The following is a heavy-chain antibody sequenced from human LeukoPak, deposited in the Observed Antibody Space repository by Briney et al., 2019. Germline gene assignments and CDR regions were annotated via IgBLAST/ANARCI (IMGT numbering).Heavy chain of an antibody. D-gene: IGHD3-3*01. V-gene: IGHV1-69*10. CDR1: GGTFSDYA. CDR3: AGIPVFGVVLHQEPV. J-gene: IGHJ6*04. CDR2: FIPILGTA. Sequence: ASVKVSCKAFGGTFSDYALNWVRQAPGQGLERMGVFIPILGTANSTQKFQDRVTVTADISTNTVYMELSSLRSEDTAVYFCAGIPVFGVVLHQEPVWGKGTTVTVSS.